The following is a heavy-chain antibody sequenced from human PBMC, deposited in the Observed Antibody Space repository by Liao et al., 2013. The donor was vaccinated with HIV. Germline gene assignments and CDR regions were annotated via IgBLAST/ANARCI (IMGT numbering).Heavy chain of an antibody. Sequence: QVQLQESGPGLVKPSETLSLTCAVSGGSISSYYWSWIRQPAGKGLEWIGRLSTGGSATYNPSLKSRVTMSVDTSKNQFSLNLNSVTAADTAVYYCASSTADYVWGSYRLGYFQHWGQGTLVTVSS. CDR3: ASSTADYVWGSYRLGYFQH. J-gene: IGHJ1*01. CDR2: LSTGGSA. CDR1: GGSISSYY. D-gene: IGHD3-16*02. V-gene: IGHV4-4*07.